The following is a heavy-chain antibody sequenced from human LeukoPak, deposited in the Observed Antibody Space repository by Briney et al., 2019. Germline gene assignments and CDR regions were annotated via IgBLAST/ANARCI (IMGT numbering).Heavy chain of an antibody. J-gene: IGHJ4*02. Sequence: PGGPLRLSCATDGYTFSSFGMNWVRQAPGKGLEWVSYISSTSSTREYADSVKGRFTVSRDNAKKSLYLQMNSLRDDDTAVYYCARDLISGHYTFDYWGQGTLVTVSS. V-gene: IGHV3-48*02. CDR1: GYTFSSFG. CDR2: ISSTSSTR. CDR3: ARDLISGHYTFDY. D-gene: IGHD1-26*01.